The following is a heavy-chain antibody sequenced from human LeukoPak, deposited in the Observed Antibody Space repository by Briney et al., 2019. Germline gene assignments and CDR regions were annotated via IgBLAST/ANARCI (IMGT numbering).Heavy chain of an antibody. CDR3: AIWPATDDAFGI. CDR1: GYTFTGYY. J-gene: IGHJ3*02. Sequence: ASVKVSCKASGYTFTGYYMHWVRQAPGQGLEWMGRINPNSGGTNYAQKFQGRVTMTRDTSISTAYMELSRLRSDDTAVYYCAIWPATDDAFGIWGQGTMVTVSS. D-gene: IGHD3-10*01. CDR2: INPNSGGT. V-gene: IGHV1-2*06.